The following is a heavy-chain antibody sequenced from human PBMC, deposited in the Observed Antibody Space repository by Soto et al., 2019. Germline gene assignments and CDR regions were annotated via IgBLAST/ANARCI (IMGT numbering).Heavy chain of an antibody. CDR1: GFIFTTNS. J-gene: IGHJ4*02. V-gene: IGHV3-21*01. D-gene: IGHD2-15*01. CDR2: ISSSGTFK. Sequence: GGSLRLSCEASGFIFTTNSMNWVRQVPGKGLQWLSSISSSGTFKSYGDSVKGRFTISRDNAKNSLFLQMNNLSGEDTGLYYCARDPPHGGTSSWDADSWGPGTLVTASS. CDR3: ARDPPHGGTSSWDADS.